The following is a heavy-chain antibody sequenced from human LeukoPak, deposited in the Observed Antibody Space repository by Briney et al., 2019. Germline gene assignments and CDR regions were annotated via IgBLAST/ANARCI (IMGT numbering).Heavy chain of an antibody. CDR2: LGHEGSNK. CDR1: GFTFSTSA. CDR3: VKDGHWTFDY. Sequence: GGSLRLSCAASGFTFSTSAMHWVRQLPGKGLAWVAFLGHEGSNKYYADSVKGRFTISRDNSKNTLYLHMNSLRAEDTAIYYCVKDGHWTFDYWGQGTLVTVSS. V-gene: IGHV3-30*02. J-gene: IGHJ4*02. D-gene: IGHD1-1*01.